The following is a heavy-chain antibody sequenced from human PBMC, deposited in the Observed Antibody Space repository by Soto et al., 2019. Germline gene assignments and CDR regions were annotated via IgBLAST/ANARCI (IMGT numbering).Heavy chain of an antibody. D-gene: IGHD3-10*01. V-gene: IGHV3-72*01. CDR1: GFTLSDYY. CDR2: SRDKANSFST. J-gene: IGHJ3*01. Sequence: EVKLVESGGGLVQPGGSLRLSCAVSGFTLSDYYIDWVRQAPGKGLEWLARSRDKANSFSTDYVASVKGRLSISRDDSESSVFLQMNSLRTEDTALYYCARTKSYGAYDVWGQGTVVIVSS. CDR3: ARTKSYGAYDV.